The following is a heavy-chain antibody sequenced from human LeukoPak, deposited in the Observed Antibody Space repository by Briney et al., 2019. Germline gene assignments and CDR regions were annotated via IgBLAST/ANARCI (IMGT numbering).Heavy chain of an antibody. CDR1: GYTFTGYY. CDR2: INPNSGGT. Sequence: GASVKVSCKASGYTFTGYYMHWVRQAPGQGLEWMGWINPNSGGTNYAQKFQGRVTMTRDTSISTAYMELSRLRSDDTAVYYCARVYYDFWSGYYDAFDIWGQGTMVTVSS. V-gene: IGHV1-2*02. CDR3: ARVYYDFWSGYYDAFDI. J-gene: IGHJ3*02. D-gene: IGHD3-3*01.